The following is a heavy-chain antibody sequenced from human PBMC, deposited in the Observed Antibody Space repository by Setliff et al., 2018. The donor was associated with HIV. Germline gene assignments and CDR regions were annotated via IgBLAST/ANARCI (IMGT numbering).Heavy chain of an antibody. V-gene: IGHV4-34*03. Sequence: SETLSLTCAVYGGSFSNYYWTWIRQPPGKGLEWLGEINHSGSTNYNPSLKSRVTISVDTSKNHFSLKLSSVTAADTAVYYCRGVDTAMVRFFDYWGQGTLVTVSS. CDR2: INHSGST. CDR3: RGVDTAMVRFFDY. CDR1: GGSFSNYY. D-gene: IGHD5-18*01. J-gene: IGHJ4*02.